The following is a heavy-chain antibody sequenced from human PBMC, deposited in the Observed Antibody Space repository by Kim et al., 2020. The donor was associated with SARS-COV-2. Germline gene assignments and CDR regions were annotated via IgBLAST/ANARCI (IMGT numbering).Heavy chain of an antibody. Sequence: IIYYADSVKGRFTISRDNAKNSLYLRMNSLRDEDTAVYYCAVDYGGNSDSWGQGTLVTVSS. J-gene: IGHJ4*02. D-gene: IGHD4-17*01. CDR2: II. V-gene: IGHV3-48*02. CDR3: AVDYGGNSDS.